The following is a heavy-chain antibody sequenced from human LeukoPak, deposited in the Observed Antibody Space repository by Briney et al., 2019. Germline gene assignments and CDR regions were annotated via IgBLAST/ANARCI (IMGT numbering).Heavy chain of an antibody. CDR3: TRGSIAYYYMDV. J-gene: IGHJ6*03. Sequence: SETLSLTCAVSGGSISSSNWWSWVRQPPGKGLEWIGNIYYSGSTNYNPSLKSRVTISVDTSKNQFSLKLSSVTAADTAVYYCTRGSIAYYYMDVWGKGTTVTISS. CDR1: GGSISSSNW. CDR2: IYYSGST. D-gene: IGHD3-22*01. V-gene: IGHV4-4*02.